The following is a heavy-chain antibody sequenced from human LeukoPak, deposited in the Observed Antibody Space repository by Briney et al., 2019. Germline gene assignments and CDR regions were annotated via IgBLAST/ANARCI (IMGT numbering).Heavy chain of an antibody. D-gene: IGHD3-22*01. J-gene: IGHJ4*02. CDR3: AKDVHASSGYYLDY. CDR1: GFTFSSYA. Sequence: GGSLRLSCAASGFTFSSYAMNWVRQAPRKGLEWVSAITNNGGSTYYADSVKGRFTISRDNSKNTLYLQMNSLRAEDTAIYYCAKDVHASSGYYLDYWGQGTLVTVSS. V-gene: IGHV3-23*01. CDR2: ITNNGGST.